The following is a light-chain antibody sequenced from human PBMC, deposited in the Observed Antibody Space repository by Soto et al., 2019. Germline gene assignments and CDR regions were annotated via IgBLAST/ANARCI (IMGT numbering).Light chain of an antibody. Sequence: QSALTQPASVSGSPGQSITISCTGTSSDVGSYNLVSWYQQYPGKAPKLMIYEVNKRPSGVSNRSSGSKSGNTASLTISGLQAEDEADYYCCSYAGSSVYVFGTGTKLTVL. CDR3: CSYAGSSVYV. CDR1: SSDVGSYNL. CDR2: EVN. V-gene: IGLV2-23*02. J-gene: IGLJ1*01.